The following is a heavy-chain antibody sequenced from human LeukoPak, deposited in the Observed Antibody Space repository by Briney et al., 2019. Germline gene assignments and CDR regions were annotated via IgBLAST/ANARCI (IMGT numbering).Heavy chain of an antibody. J-gene: IGHJ4*02. CDR1: GFTFSSYG. CDR2: IRYDGSNK. V-gene: IGHV3-30*02. D-gene: IGHD3-10*01. CDR3: AKDRGGYFDY. Sequence: PGGSLRLSCAESGFTFSSYGMHWVHQAPGKGLKWVAFIRYDGSNKYYADSVKGRFTIPRDNSKNTLYLQMNSLRAEDTAVYYCAKDRGGYFDYWGQGTLVTVSS.